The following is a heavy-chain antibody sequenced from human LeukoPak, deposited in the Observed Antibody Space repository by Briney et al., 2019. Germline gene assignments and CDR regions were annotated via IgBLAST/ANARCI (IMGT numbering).Heavy chain of an antibody. CDR1: GGSISTYY. D-gene: IGHD3-10*01. CDR2: IYYSGST. CDR3: ATDRQQGGSGSYWFDP. V-gene: IGHV4-59*01. J-gene: IGHJ5*02. Sequence: SETLSLTCTVSGGSISTYYWSWIRQVAGKGLEWIGNIYYSGSTTYNPSLKSRVTISVDTSKNQFSLHLNSLTAADTAMYYCATDRQQGGSGSYWFDPWGQGTPVTVSS.